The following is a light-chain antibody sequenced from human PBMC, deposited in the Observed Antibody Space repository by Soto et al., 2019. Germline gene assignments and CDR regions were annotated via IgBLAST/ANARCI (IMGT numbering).Light chain of an antibody. CDR2: DAS. J-gene: IGKJ1*01. CDR3: QQYAGAPRT. Sequence: EIVLTQSPGTLSLSPGERATLSCRASQSISSNYLAWYQQTPGQAPRLLIYDASSRAAGIPDRFSGSGSGTDFTLTISRLEPEDVGVYYCQQYAGAPRTFGQGTKVDIK. CDR1: QSISSNY. V-gene: IGKV3-20*01.